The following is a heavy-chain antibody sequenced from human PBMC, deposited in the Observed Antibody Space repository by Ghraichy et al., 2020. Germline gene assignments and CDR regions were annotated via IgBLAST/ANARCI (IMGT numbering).Heavy chain of an antibody. CDR1: DFTFISYA. CDR3: ARGYMGMVRGVITPYYFDY. D-gene: IGHD3-10*01. CDR2: ISYDGSNK. J-gene: IGHJ4*02. Sequence: GGSLRLSCSASDFTFISYAMHWFRPAPGKGLEWVAVISYDGSNKYYADSVKGRFTISRDNSKNTLYLQMNSLRAEDTAVYYCARGYMGMVRGVITPYYFDYRGQGILVTVS. V-gene: IGHV3-30-3*01.